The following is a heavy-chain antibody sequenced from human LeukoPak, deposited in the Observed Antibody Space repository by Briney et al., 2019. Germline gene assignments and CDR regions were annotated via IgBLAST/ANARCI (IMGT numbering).Heavy chain of an antibody. CDR2: IWYDGSKK. CDR3: ARVSEDYSSGWYEEYFQY. Sequence: QPGGSLRLSCAASGFTFSDYSMHWVRQAPGKGLEWVAVIWYDGSKKNYADSVKGRFTISRDNSKNTLNLQMTSLRAEDTAVYYCARVSEDYSSGWYEEYFQYWGQGTLVIVSS. D-gene: IGHD6-19*01. CDR1: GFTFSDYS. J-gene: IGHJ1*01. V-gene: IGHV3-33*08.